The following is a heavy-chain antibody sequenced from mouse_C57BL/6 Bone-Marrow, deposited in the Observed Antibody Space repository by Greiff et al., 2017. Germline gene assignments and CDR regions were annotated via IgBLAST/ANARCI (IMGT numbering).Heavy chain of an antibody. CDR2: ISDGGSYT. CDR3: ARGVSYYGNYTGFAY. D-gene: IGHD2-10*01. J-gene: IGHJ3*01. V-gene: IGHV5-4*01. CDR1: GFTFSSYA. Sequence: EVQLMESGGGLVKPGGSLKLSCAASGFTFSSYAMSWVRQTPEKRLEWVATISDGGSYTYYPDNVKGRFTISRDNAKNNLYLQMSHLKSEDTAMYYCARGVSYYGNYTGFAYWGQGTLVTVSA.